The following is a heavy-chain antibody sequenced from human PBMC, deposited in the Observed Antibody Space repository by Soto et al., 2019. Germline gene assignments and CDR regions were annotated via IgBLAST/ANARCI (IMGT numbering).Heavy chain of an antibody. CDR2: NSFDGSNK. D-gene: IGHD2-15*01. J-gene: IGHJ5*02. Sequence: QEQLVESGGGVVQPGRSLRLACAASGFTVRTYAMHWVRQAPGKGLEWVAMNSFDGSNKDYADSVKGRFTISRDNSKNTLFLQMNSLMVEDTAVYYCAGLDDSIPTWGQGTLVTVSS. CDR1: GFTVRTYA. CDR3: AGLDDSIPT. V-gene: IGHV3-30-3*01.